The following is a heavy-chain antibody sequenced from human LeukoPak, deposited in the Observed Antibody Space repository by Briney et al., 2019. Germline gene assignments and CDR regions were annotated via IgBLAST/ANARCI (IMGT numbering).Heavy chain of an antibody. CDR3: ARGKSYYYYGMDV. CDR2: IYSGGST. V-gene: IGHV3-66*01. CDR1: GFTVSSNY. Sequence: GGSLRLSCAASGFTVSSNYMSWVRQAPGKGPEWVSVIYSGGSTYYADSVKGRFTISRDNSKNTLYLQMNSLRAEDTAVYYCARGKSYYYYGMDVWGQGTTVTVSS. D-gene: IGHD4-23*01. J-gene: IGHJ6*02.